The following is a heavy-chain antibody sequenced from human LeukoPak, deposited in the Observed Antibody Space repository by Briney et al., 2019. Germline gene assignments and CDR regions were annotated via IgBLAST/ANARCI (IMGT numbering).Heavy chain of an antibody. J-gene: IGHJ5*02. V-gene: IGHV4-34*01. D-gene: IGHD3-3*01. Sequence: SETLSLTCAVYGGSFSGYYWSWIRQPPGKGLEWIGEINHSGSTNYNPSLKSRVTISVDTSKNQFSLKLSSVTAADTAVYYCARSRFPIFGVVIGSWFDPWGQGTLVTVSS. CDR1: GGSFSGYY. CDR3: ARSRFPIFGVVIGSWFDP. CDR2: INHSGST.